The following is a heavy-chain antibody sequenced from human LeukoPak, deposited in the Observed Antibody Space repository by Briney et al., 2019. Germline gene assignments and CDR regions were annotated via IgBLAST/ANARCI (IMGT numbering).Heavy chain of an antibody. CDR1: GYTFTTYA. J-gene: IGHJ4*01. V-gene: IGHV1-3*01. CDR3: ARDYGDYSYFDY. Sequence: ASVKVSCKASGYTFTTYAIHWVRQAPGQRLEWMGWINPGNDYTKYSQKFQGRLTITRDTSASAAYMELSNLRSGDTAVYYCARDYGDYSYFDYWGHGTLVTVSS. D-gene: IGHD4-17*01. CDR2: INPGNDYT.